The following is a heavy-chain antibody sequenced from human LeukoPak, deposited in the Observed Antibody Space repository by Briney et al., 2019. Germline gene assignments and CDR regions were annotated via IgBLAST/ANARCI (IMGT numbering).Heavy chain of an antibody. D-gene: IGHD1-26*01. J-gene: IGHJ6*04. V-gene: IGHV3-33*01. CDR1: GFTFSSYG. CDR2: IWYDGSNK. Sequence: PGGSLRLSCAASGFTFSSYGMHRVRQAPGKGLEWVAVIWYDGSNKYYADSVKGRFTISRDNSKNTLYLQMNSLRAEDTAVYYCARGGMGQGFYYGMDVWGKGTTVTVSS. CDR3: ARGGMGQGFYYGMDV.